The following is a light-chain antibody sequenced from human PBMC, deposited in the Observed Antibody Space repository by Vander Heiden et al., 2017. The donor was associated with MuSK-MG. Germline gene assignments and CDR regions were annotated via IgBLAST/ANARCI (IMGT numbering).Light chain of an antibody. CDR1: QSVLYSSDNKNF. J-gene: IGKJ4*01. CDR3: QQYYSSPLT. Sequence: DLVMPQSPDSLAVSLGERATINCKSSQSVLYSSDNKNFLAWYQEKPGQPPKLLISWASTRVSGVPDRFSGSGSGTDFTLTISSLQAEDGAVYYCQQYYSSPLTFGGGTKVEIK. V-gene: IGKV4-1*01. CDR2: WAS.